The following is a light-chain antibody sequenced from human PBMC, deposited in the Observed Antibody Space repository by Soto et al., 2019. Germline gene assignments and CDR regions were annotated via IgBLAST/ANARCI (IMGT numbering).Light chain of an antibody. CDR2: KAS. CDR3: QQYSTYPYT. CDR1: QSINRW. J-gene: IGKJ2*01. V-gene: IGKV1-5*03. Sequence: DIQMTQSPSTLSASVGDRVTITCRASQSINRWLAWHQQKPGKAPKLLIYKASTLESGVPSRFSGGGIGTEFSLSISSLQPDDFATYYCQQYSTYPYTFGQGTKVDIK.